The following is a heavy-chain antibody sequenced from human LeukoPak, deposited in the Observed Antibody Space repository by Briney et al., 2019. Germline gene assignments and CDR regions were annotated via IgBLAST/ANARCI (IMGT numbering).Heavy chain of an antibody. Sequence: ASVKVSCKASGGTFSSYAISWVRQAPGQGLEWMGRIIPILGIANYAQKFQGRVTITADKSTSTAYMELSSLRSEDTAVYYCARGYDSSGWYYFDYWGQGTLVTVSS. D-gene: IGHD6-19*01. J-gene: IGHJ4*02. CDR3: ARGYDSSGWYYFDY. CDR2: IIPILGIA. CDR1: GGTFSSYA. V-gene: IGHV1-69*04.